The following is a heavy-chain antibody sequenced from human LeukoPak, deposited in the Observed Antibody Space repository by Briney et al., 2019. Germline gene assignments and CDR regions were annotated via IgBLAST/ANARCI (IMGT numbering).Heavy chain of an antibody. D-gene: IGHD3-16*01. CDR1: GYSIRSGFY. CDR2: IYHSGIT. Sequence: SETLSLTCTVSGYSIRSGFYWGWIRQPPGKGLEWIGNIYHSGITYYTPSLSSRVTMSVDTSKNQFYLKLSSVTAADTAVYYCARVGHPLGDAFDIWGQGTMVTVSS. J-gene: IGHJ3*02. V-gene: IGHV4-38-2*02. CDR3: ARVGHPLGDAFDI.